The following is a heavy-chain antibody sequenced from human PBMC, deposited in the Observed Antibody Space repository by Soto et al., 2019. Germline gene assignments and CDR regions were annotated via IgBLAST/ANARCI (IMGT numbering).Heavy chain of an antibody. CDR1: GGSISSGGYY. CDR3: AREMVRGVIKWFDP. V-gene: IGHV4-31*03. D-gene: IGHD3-10*01. J-gene: IGHJ5*02. Sequence: SETLSLTCTVSGGSISSGGYYWSWIRQHPGKGLEWIGYIYYGGSTYYNPSLKSRVTISVDTSKDQFSLKLSSVTAADTAVYYCAREMVRGVIKWFDPWGQGTLVTVSS. CDR2: IYYGGST.